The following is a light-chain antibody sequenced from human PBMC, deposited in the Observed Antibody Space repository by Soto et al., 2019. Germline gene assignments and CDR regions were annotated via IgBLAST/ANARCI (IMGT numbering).Light chain of an antibody. Sequence: DIVMTQSPDSLAVSLGERATINCKSSQSVLYSSKNKNYLAWYQQKPGQVPKLLIYWASTRESGVPDRFSGSGSGTDFTLTISSLQVEDVAVYYCHQYYTLPLTFGGGTKVDIK. CDR3: HQYYTLPLT. V-gene: IGKV4-1*01. CDR2: WAS. J-gene: IGKJ4*01. CDR1: QSVLYSSKNKNY.